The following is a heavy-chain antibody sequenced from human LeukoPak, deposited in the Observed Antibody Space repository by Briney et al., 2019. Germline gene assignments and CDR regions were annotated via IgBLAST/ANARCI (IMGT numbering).Heavy chain of an antibody. CDR1: GFIFSFYC. V-gene: IGHV3-53*01. D-gene: IGHD2-15*01. Sequence: GGSLRLSCAASGFIFSFYCMHWVRQAPGKGLEWVSVIYSGGSTYYADSVKGRFTISRDNSKNTLYLQMNSLRAEDTAVYYCARDACSGGSCYSPWFDPWGQGTLVTVSS. CDR2: IYSGGST. CDR3: ARDACSGGSCYSPWFDP. J-gene: IGHJ5*02.